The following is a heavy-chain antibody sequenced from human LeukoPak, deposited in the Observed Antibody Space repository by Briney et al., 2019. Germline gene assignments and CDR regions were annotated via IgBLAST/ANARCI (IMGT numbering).Heavy chain of an antibody. CDR1: GGSISSSNW. CDR3: ARELRTGYYAHFDY. CDR2: IYHSGST. J-gene: IGHJ4*02. D-gene: IGHD3/OR15-3a*01. Sequence: XSLTCAVSGGSISSSNWWSWVRQPPGKGLEWIGEIYHSGSTNYNPSLKSRVTISVDKSKNRFSLKLSSVTAADTAVYYCARELRTGYYAHFDYWGQGTLVTVTS. V-gene: IGHV4-4*02.